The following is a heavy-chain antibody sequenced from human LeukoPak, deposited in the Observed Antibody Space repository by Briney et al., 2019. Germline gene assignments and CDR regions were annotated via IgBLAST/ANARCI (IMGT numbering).Heavy chain of an antibody. CDR2: IKQDGSEK. CDR1: GFTFSVYW. Sequence: GGSLRLSCAASGFTFSVYWMSWVRQAPGKGLEWVANIKQDGSEKYYVDSVKGRFTISRDNAKNSLYLQMNSLRAEDTAVYYCARVWGYSGYEDYWGQGTLVTVSS. V-gene: IGHV3-7*01. CDR3: ARVWGYSGYEDY. D-gene: IGHD5-12*01. J-gene: IGHJ4*02.